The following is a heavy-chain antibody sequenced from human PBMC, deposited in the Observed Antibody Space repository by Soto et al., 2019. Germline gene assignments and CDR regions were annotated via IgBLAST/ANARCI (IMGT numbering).Heavy chain of an antibody. Sequence: QVQLVQSGPEVKKPGSSVKVACKTSGGTLSSYSISWVRQAPGPGLEWVGRIITFVGKANVAQQFQGRVTITADRSTDPTSMDLRRLTSDDTAVYYCARGTGGHDTGINSMDVWGTVTPVTFS. CDR2: IITFVGKA. D-gene: IGHD5-12*01. V-gene: IGHV1-69*08. CDR3: ARGTGGHDTGINSMDV. J-gene: IGHJ6*03. CDR1: GGTLSSYS.